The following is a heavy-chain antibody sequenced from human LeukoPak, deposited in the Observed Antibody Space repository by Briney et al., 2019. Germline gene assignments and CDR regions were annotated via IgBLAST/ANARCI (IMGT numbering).Heavy chain of an antibody. CDR1: GFTFSSYA. V-gene: IGHV3-30-3*01. CDR3: ARLWDYGDFQNAFDI. Sequence: GGSLRLSCAASGFTFSSYAMHWVRQAPGKGLEWVAVISYDGSNKYYADSVKGRFTISRDNAKKSLYLQMNSLRAEDTAVYYCARLWDYGDFQNAFDIWGQGTTVTVSS. J-gene: IGHJ3*02. CDR2: ISYDGSNK. D-gene: IGHD4-17*01.